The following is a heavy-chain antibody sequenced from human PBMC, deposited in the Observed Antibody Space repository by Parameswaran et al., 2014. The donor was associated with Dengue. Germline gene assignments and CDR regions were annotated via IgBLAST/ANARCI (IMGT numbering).Heavy chain of an antibody. V-gene: IGHV3-7*01. CDR2: IKQDGSEK. J-gene: IGHJ5*02. D-gene: IGHD1-7*01. CDR3: ARDNDWNLIIWFDP. Sequence: RWIRQPPGKGLEWVANIKQDGSEKYYVDSVKGRFTISRDNAKNSLYLQMNSLRAEDTAVYYCARDNDWNLIIWFDPWGQGTLVTVSS.